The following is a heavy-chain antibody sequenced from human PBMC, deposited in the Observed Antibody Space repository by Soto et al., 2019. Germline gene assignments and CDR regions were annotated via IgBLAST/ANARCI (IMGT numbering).Heavy chain of an antibody. CDR3: ARDHDYRDYYYFGMDV. D-gene: IGHD4-17*01. Sequence: QVQLVQSGAEVKKPGSSVKVSCKASGGTFSSYAISWVLQAPGQGLEWMGGIIPIFCTANYAQKFQGRVTITADKSTSTAYMELSILRSEDTAVYYCARDHDYRDYYYFGMDVWGQGNTVTASS. J-gene: IGHJ6*02. CDR1: GGTFSSYA. V-gene: IGHV1-69*06. CDR2: IIPIFCTA.